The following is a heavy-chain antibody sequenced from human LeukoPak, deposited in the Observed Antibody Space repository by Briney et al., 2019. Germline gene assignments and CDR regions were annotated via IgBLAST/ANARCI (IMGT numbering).Heavy chain of an antibody. CDR1: GFTFSSYA. CDR2: ISSSGSNI. J-gene: IGHJ4*02. Sequence: GGSLRLSCAASGFTFSSYAMNWVRQAPGKGLEWVSYISSSGSNIYYADSVKGRFTISRDNAKNSLYLQMNSLRAEDTAVYYCARGWISDSFDYWGQGTLVTVSS. D-gene: IGHD5-12*01. CDR3: ARGWISDSFDY. V-gene: IGHV3-48*03.